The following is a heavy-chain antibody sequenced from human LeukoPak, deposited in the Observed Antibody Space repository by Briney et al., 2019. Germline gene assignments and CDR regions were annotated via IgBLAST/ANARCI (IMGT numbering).Heavy chain of an antibody. J-gene: IGHJ4*02. V-gene: IGHV3-74*01. D-gene: IGHD1-26*01. Sequence: GGSLRLSCAASGFAFSTYWMHWVRQAPGKGLVWVSRISTDGSSTFYADSVKGRFTVSRDNAKNTLYLQMDSLRAEDTAMYYCATGRGSPLGFCGQGGLVTVSS. CDR1: GFAFSTYW. CDR2: ISTDGSST. CDR3: ATGRGSPLGF.